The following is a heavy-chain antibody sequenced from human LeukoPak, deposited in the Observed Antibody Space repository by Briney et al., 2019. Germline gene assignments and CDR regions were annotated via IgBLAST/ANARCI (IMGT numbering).Heavy chain of an antibody. D-gene: IGHD6-19*01. Sequence: QAGGSLRLSCAGSVFTFITYAMTWVPQAPGKGLEWGSTINGRGNATYYEYSVKGTFTTATDNTKDTFYLQRNSLRADDTAVYYCAKEDLQWLRPNGALTPDYWGQGTVVSVSS. CDR2: INGRGNAT. J-gene: IGHJ4*02. CDR3: AKEDLQWLRPNGALTPDY. V-gene: IGHV3-23*01. CDR1: VFTFITYA.